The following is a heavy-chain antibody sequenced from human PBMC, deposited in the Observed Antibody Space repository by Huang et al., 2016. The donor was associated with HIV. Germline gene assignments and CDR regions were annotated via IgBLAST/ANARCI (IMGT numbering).Heavy chain of an antibody. CDR3: AKGGSAAAVLDF. CDR1: GFTFGSYG. CDR2: ISYDAKTK. J-gene: IGHJ4*02. V-gene: IGHV3-30*18. D-gene: IGHD6-13*01. Sequence: QVQLVESGGGVVQPGRSLRISCAASGFTFGSYGMHWVRKAPGKGLEWVSVISYDAKTKYYADSVKGRFSISRDNSKTTVYLQLNSLRLEDTAVYYCAKGGSAAAVLDFWGQGTLVTVSS.